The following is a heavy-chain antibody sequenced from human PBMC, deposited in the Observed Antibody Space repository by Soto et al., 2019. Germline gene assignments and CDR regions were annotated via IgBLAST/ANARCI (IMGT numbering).Heavy chain of an antibody. CDR2: IYYGGGT. CDR1: AGSFSSSIYY. J-gene: IGHJ4*02. V-gene: IGHV4-39*01. Sequence: SETLSLTCTVSAGSFSSSIYYWGWIRQPPGKGLEWIGSIYYGGGTYYNPSLKSRITISVDTSKNQFSLKLSSVTAADTAVYFCARHPRAAVTTAPGYWGQGTLVTVSS. D-gene: IGHD4-4*01. CDR3: ARHPRAAVTTAPGY.